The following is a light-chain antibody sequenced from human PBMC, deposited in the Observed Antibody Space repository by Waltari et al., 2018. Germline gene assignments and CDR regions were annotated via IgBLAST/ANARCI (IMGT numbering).Light chain of an antibody. Sequence: QSVMTQPPSASGTPGQRVSLSCSGSNSNPGSNYLYWYQQLPGAAPKLPIFRNNQRPSGVPDRFSGSKYGTSAFLAISELRSEDEAVYYCASWDDSHYVFGTGTKLTVL. CDR1: NSNPGSNY. CDR2: RNN. V-gene: IGLV1-47*01. J-gene: IGLJ1*01. CDR3: ASWDDSHYV.